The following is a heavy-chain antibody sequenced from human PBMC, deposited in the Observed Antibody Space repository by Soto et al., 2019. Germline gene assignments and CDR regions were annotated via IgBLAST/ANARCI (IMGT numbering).Heavy chain of an antibody. J-gene: IGHJ4*02. CDR2: IPYDGSNK. D-gene: IGHD5-18*01. Sequence: QVQLVESGGAVVQPGKSLRLSCAASGFTFNTYGMYWVRQAPGKGLEWVAAIPYDGSNKYHADSVKGRFTISRDNSKNTLYLQMNSLRVEDTAVYYCAKDIVRYTYGACDYWGQGALVTVSS. CDR1: GFTFNTYG. V-gene: IGHV3-30*18. CDR3: AKDIVRYTYGACDY.